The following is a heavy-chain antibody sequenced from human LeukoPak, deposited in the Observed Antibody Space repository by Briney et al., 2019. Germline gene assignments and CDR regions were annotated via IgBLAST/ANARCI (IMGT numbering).Heavy chain of an antibody. CDR1: GFTFSNYG. CDR3: AKDPRRYSRTGGYFDY. V-gene: IGHV3-30*18. CDR2: ISYDGSNK. J-gene: IGHJ4*02. Sequence: GGSLRLSCAASGFTFSNYGMHWVRQAPGKGLEWVALISYDGSNKYYADSVKGRFTISRDNSKNTLYLQMNSLRAEDTAVYYCAKDPRRYSRTGGYFDYWGQGTLVTVSS. D-gene: IGHD6-13*01.